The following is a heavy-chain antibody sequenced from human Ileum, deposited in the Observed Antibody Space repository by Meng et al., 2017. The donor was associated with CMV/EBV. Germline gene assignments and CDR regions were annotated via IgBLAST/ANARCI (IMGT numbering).Heavy chain of an antibody. V-gene: IGHV3-53*01. CDR1: GFTVSSNY. D-gene: IGHD1-26*01. J-gene: IGHJ4*02. Sequence: AASGFTVSSNYMSWVRQDPGKGLEWVSVIYSGGSTYYADSVKGRFTISRDNSKNTLYLQMNSLRAEDTAVYYCARGRRGSYLGGFDYWGQGTLVTVSS. CDR3: ARGRRGSYLGGFDY. CDR2: IYSGGST.